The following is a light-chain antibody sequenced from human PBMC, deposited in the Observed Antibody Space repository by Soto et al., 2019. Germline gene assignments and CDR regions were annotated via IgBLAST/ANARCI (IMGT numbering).Light chain of an antibody. CDR1: SSDVGSYNL. J-gene: IGLJ2*01. CDR2: EGS. Sequence: QSVLTQPASVSGSPGQSITISCTGTSSDVGSYNLVPWYQQHPGKAPKLMIYEGSKRPSGVSNRFSGSKSGNTASLTISGLQAEDEADYYCCSYAGSSTHVVFGSGTKLTVL. CDR3: CSYAGSSTHVV. V-gene: IGLV2-23*01.